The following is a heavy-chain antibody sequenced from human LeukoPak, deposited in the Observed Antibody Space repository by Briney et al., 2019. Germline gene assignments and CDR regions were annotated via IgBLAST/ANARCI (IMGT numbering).Heavy chain of an antibody. V-gene: IGHV1-69*13. CDR2: IIPIFGTA. J-gene: IGHJ5*02. D-gene: IGHD3-3*01. CDR1: GGTFSSYA. CDR3: ARTSLKITISRFDP. Sequence: ASVKVSCKASGGTFSSYAISWVRQAPGQGLEWMGGIIPIFGTANYAQKFQGRVTITADESTSTAYMELSSLRSEDTAVYYCARTSLKITISRFDPWGQGTLVTVSS.